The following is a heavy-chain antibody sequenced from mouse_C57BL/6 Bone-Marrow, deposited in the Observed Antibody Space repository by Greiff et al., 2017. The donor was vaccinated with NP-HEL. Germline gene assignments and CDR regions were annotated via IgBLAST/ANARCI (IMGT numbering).Heavy chain of an antibody. CDR3: ARDAAQVGAMDY. CDR2: VYPGDGDT. Sequence: QVQLQQSGPELVKPGASVKISCKASGYAFSSSWMNWVKQRPGKGLEWIGRVYPGDGDTNYNGKFKGKATLTADKSSSTAYMQLSSLTSEDSAVYFCARDAAQVGAMDYWGQGTSVTVSS. CDR1: GYAFSSSW. V-gene: IGHV1-82*01. D-gene: IGHD3-2*02. J-gene: IGHJ4*01.